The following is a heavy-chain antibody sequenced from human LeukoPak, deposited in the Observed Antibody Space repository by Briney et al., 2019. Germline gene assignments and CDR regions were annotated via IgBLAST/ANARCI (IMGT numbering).Heavy chain of an antibody. CDR2: ISSSGSNI. CDR1: GFTFSSYE. D-gene: IGHD6-6*01. Sequence: GGSLRLSCAASGFTFSSYEMNWVRQAPGKGLEWVSYISSSGSNIYYADSVKGRFTISRGNAKNSLFLHMNSLRAEDTAVYYCARLYSSSSGRALDYWGQGTLVTVSS. V-gene: IGHV3-48*03. J-gene: IGHJ4*02. CDR3: ARLYSSSSGRALDY.